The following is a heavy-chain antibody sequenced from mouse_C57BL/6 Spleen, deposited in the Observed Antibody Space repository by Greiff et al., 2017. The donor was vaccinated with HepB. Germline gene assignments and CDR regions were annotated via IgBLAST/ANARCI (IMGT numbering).Heavy chain of an antibody. CDR1: GYTFTSYG. CDR3: ARLGTAVDVDYCDY. Sequence: VKLQQSGAELARPGASVKLSCKASGYTFTSYGISWVKQSTGQGLEWIGEIYPRSGNTYYNEKFKGKATLTADKSSSTAYMELRSLTSEDSAVYFCARLGTAVDVDYCDYWGQGTTLTVSS. V-gene: IGHV1-81*01. CDR2: IYPRSGNT. J-gene: IGHJ2*01. D-gene: IGHD1-1*01.